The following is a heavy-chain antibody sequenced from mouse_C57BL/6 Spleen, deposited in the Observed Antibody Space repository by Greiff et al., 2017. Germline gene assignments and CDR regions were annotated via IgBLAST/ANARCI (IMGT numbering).Heavy chain of an antibody. D-gene: IGHD1-1*01. CDR3: ARSFITTVVATDCWYFDV. CDR2: INPNNGGT. J-gene: IGHJ1*03. Sequence: VQLQQSGPELVKPGASVKISCKASGYTFTDYYMNWVKQSHGKSLAWIGDINPNNGGTSYNQKFKGKATLTVDKSSSTAYMELRSLTSEDSAVYYCARSFITTVVATDCWYFDVWGTGTTVTVSS. V-gene: IGHV1-26*01. CDR1: GYTFTDYY.